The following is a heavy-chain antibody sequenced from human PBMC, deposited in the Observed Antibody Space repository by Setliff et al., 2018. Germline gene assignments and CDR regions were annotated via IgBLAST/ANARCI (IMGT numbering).Heavy chain of an antibody. D-gene: IGHD6-6*01. J-gene: IGHJ6*03. CDR2: INTNTGNP. CDR3: ARGEYTSLPSGVYYHMDV. Sequence: ASVKVSCKASGYTFSSYAMNWVRQAPGQGLEWMGWINTNTGNPTYAQGFTGGFVFSLDTSVSTTYLQISSLKAEDTAVYYCARGEYTSLPSGVYYHMDVWGKGTTVTVSS. V-gene: IGHV7-4-1*02. CDR1: GYTFSSYA.